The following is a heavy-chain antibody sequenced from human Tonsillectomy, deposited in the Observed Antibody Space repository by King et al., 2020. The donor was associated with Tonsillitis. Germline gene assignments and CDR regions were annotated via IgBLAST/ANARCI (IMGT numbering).Heavy chain of an antibody. CDR2: VIPIFGTA. Sequence: QLVQSGAEVKKPGSSVKVSCRASGGTFSSYVISWVRQAPGQGLEWMGGVIPIFGTANYAQKFQGRVTITADESTSTAYMELSSLRSEDTAVYYCATEPYGDYRYSDYWGQGTLVTVSS. J-gene: IGHJ4*02. V-gene: IGHV1-69*01. CDR3: ATEPYGDYRYSDY. CDR1: GGTFSSYV. D-gene: IGHD4-17*01.